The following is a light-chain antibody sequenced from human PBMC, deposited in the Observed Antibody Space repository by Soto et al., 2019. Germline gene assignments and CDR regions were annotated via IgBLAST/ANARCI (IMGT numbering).Light chain of an antibody. V-gene: IGLV2-11*01. CDR2: DVT. J-gene: IGLJ2*01. Sequence: QSVLTQPRSVSGSPGQSVTISCTGISSDVGGYNYVSWYQQHPGKAPKLMVYDVTKRPSGVPGRFSGSKSGTTASLTISRLQAEDEADYYCSSYAGSVVFGGGTKVTVL. CDR1: SSDVGGYNY. CDR3: SSYAGSVV.